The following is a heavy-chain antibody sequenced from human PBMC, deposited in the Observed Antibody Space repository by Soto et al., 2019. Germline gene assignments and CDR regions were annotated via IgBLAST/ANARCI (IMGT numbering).Heavy chain of an antibody. V-gene: IGHV4-59*08. CDR3: ARHHDS. Sequence: QVQLQESGPGLLKPSETLSLTCTVPGGSISSYYGSWIRQPPGKGLEWIGYIYYSGSTNYNPSHKRRVTISVGTSKNQFSLKLSSVTAADTAVYYCARHHDSWGQGTLVTVSS. J-gene: IGHJ4*02. CDR1: GGSISSYY. CDR2: IYYSGST.